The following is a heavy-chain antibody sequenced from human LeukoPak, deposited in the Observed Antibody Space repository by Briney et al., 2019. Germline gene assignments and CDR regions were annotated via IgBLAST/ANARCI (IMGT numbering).Heavy chain of an antibody. V-gene: IGHV4-4*09. D-gene: IGHD3-22*01. CDR1: GGSISSYY. Sequence: SETLSLTCTVSGGSISSYYWSWIRQPPGKGLEWIGYIYTRGSTNYNPSLKSRVTISVDTSKNQFSLKLSSVTAADTAVYYCARRYYDSSGYYDYWGQGTLVTVSS. J-gene: IGHJ4*02. CDR3: ARRYYDSSGYYDY. CDR2: IYTRGST.